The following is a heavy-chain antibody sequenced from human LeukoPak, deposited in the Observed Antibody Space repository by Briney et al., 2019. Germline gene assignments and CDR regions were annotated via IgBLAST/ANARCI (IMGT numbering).Heavy chain of an antibody. D-gene: IGHD1-1*01. CDR3: ARGPTGTALFDI. J-gene: IGHJ3*02. CDR2: MNPNSCDT. V-gene: IGHV1-8*03. Sequence: GAAVKVSCKASGYTFTSYDINWVRQATGQGLEWMGWMNPNSCDTGYEQKFQGRVTITRNTSISTAYMELSSLRSEDTAVYYCARGPTGTALFDIWGQGTMVTVSS. CDR1: GYTFTSYD.